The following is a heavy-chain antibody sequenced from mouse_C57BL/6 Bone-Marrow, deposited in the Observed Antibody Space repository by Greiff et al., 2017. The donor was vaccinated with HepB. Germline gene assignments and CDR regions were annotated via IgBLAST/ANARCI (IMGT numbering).Heavy chain of an antibody. CDR1: GYAFSSYW. V-gene: IGHV1-80*01. D-gene: IGHD3-2*02. J-gene: IGHJ3*01. Sequence: QVQLMESGAELVKPGASVKISCKASGYAFSSYWMNWVKQRPGKGLEWIGQIYPGDGDTNYNGKFKGKATLTADKSSSTAYMQLSSLTSEDSAVYFCARRDSSGYGFAYWGQGTLVTVSA. CDR2: IYPGDGDT. CDR3: ARRDSSGYGFAY.